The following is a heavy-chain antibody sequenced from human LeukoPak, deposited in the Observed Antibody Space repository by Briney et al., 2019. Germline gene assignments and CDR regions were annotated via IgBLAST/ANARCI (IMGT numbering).Heavy chain of an antibody. CDR2: IRQDGSDK. J-gene: IGHJ4*02. D-gene: IGHD2-2*01. V-gene: IGHV3-7*01. CDR3: ARDGGSAMPFDY. CDR1: GFTFSAYW. Sequence: GGSLRLSCAASGFTFSAYWMSWVRQAPGKGLEWVANIRQDGSDKYYVDSVKGRFTISRDNAKNSLYLQMNSLRAEDTAVYYCARDGGSAMPFDYWGQGALVTVSS.